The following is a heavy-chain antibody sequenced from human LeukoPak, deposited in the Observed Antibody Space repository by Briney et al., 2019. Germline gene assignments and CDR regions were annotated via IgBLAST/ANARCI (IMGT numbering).Heavy chain of an antibody. V-gene: IGHV3-66*01. D-gene: IGHD3-16*01. J-gene: IGHJ4*02. CDR2: IYSGGST. CDR1: GFTFSGYA. Sequence: GGSLRLSCEGSGFTFSGYAMSWVRQAPGKGLEWVSVIYSGGSTYYADSVKGRFTISRDNSKNTLYLQMNSLRAEDTAVYYCAREEGWVFDYWGQGTLVTVSS. CDR3: AREEGWVFDY.